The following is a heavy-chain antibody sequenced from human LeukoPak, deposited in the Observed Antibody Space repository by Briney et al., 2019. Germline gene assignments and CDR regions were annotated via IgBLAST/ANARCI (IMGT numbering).Heavy chain of an antibody. CDR2: INPNSGGT. CDR1: RYTFIDYY. Sequence: ASVKVSCKASRYTFIDYYIHWVRQAPGQGLEWMGWINPNSGGTSYAQKFQGRVTMTRDTSISTAYMELSRLRSDDTAVYYCARDQDYYGSGPPLAFDIWGQGTMVTVSS. V-gene: IGHV1-2*02. J-gene: IGHJ3*02. D-gene: IGHD3-10*01. CDR3: ARDQDYYGSGPPLAFDI.